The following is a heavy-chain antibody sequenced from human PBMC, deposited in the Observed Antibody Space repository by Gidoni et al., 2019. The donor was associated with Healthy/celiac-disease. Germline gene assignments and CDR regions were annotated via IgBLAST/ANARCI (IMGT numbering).Heavy chain of an antibody. CDR1: GGSISSSSYY. J-gene: IGHJ5*02. D-gene: IGHD2-15*01. V-gene: IGHV4-39*01. CDR3: ARRGSDCSGGSCYPRWFDP. Sequence: QLQLQESGPGLVKPSETLSLTCTVSGGSISSSSYYWGWIRQPPGKGLEWIGSIYCSGSTYSTPSLKSRFTISVDMSKNQFSLKLSSVTAADTAVYYCARRGSDCSGGSCYPRWFDPWGQGTLVTVSS. CDR2: IYCSGST.